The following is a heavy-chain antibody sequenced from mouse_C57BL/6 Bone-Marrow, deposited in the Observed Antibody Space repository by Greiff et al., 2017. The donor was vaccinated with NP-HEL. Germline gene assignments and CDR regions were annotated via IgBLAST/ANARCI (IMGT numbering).Heavy chain of an antibody. J-gene: IGHJ1*03. D-gene: IGHD1-1*01. CDR2: IHPNSGST. CDR1: GYTFTSYW. CDR3: ARVYYYGSSSYWYFDV. Sequence: QVQLQQPGAELVKPGASVKLSCKASGYTFTSYWMHWVKQRPRQGLEWIGMIHPNSGSTNYNEKFKSKATLTVDKSSSTAYMQLSSLTSEDSAVYYWARVYYYGSSSYWYFDVWGTGTTVTVSS. V-gene: IGHV1-64*01.